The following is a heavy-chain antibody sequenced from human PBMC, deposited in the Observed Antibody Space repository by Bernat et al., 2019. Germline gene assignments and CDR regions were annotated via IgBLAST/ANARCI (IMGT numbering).Heavy chain of an antibody. CDR2: ISYDGSNK. CDR1: GFTFSSYA. J-gene: IGHJ6*02. D-gene: IGHD6-6*01. V-gene: IGHV3-30-3*01. Sequence: QVQLVESGGGVVQPGRSLRLSCAASGFTFSSYAMHWVRQAPGKGLEWVAVISYDGSNKYYADSVKGRFTISRDNSKNTLYLQMNSLRAEDTAVYYCARDGSSEDYYYGMDVWGQGTTVTVSS. CDR3: ARDGSSEDYYYGMDV.